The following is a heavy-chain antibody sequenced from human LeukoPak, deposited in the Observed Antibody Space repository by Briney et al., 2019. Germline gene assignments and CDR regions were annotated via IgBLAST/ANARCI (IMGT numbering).Heavy chain of an antibody. CDR3: ARGRGDYGSGSVFYGMDV. Sequence: SVKVSCKASGGTFSSYAISWVRQAPGQGLEWMGGIIPILGIANYAQKFQGRVTITADKSTSTAYMELSSLRSEDTAVYYCARGRGDYGSGSVFYGMDVWGQGTTVTVSS. D-gene: IGHD3-10*01. V-gene: IGHV1-69*10. CDR1: GGTFSSYA. CDR2: IIPILGIA. J-gene: IGHJ6*02.